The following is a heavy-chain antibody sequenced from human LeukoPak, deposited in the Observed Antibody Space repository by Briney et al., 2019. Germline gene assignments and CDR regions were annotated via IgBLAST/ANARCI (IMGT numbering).Heavy chain of an antibody. D-gene: IGHD3-3*01. CDR1: GFTFSDYY. V-gene: IGHV3-11*01. CDR2: ISSSGSTI. J-gene: IGHJ4*02. CDR3: AREAWYDFWSGYYNPLYFDY. Sequence: GGSLRLSCAASGFTFSDYYMSWIRQAPGKGLEWVSYISSSGSTIYYADSVKGRFTISRDNAKNSLYLQMNSLRAEDTAVYYCAREAWYDFWSGYYNPLYFDYWGQGTLVTVSS.